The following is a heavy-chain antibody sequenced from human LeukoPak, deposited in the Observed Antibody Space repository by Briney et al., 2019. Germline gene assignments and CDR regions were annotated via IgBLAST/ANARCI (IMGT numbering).Heavy chain of an antibody. Sequence: PSETLSLTCTVSGGSINNYCWSWIRQPPGKGLEWVGYIYYSGSTYYNPSFKSGVPISVDRTQNQFSLKLSSVTAADTAVYDGAGDANRGSGSLDPWGERTLVTVSS. V-gene: IGHV4-59*12. CDR1: GGSINNYC. CDR2: IYYSGST. J-gene: IGHJ5*02. D-gene: IGHD7-27*01. CDR3: AGDANRGSGSLDP.